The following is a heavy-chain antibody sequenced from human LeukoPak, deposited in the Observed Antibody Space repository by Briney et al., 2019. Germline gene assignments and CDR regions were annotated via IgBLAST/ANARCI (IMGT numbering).Heavy chain of an antibody. Sequence: GGSLRLSCAASGFTFSNYEMNWVRQAPRKGLEWISYITTSSSTIYYADSVKGRFTISRDNAKNSLYLQMNSLRAEDTAAYYCARGRTSGWYLGQGTLVTVSS. J-gene: IGHJ4*02. CDR3: ARGRTSGWY. CDR1: GFTFSNYE. CDR2: ITTSSSTI. D-gene: IGHD6-19*01. V-gene: IGHV3-48*03.